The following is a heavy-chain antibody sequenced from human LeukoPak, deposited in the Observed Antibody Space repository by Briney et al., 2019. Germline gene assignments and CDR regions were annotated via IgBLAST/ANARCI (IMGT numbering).Heavy chain of an antibody. D-gene: IGHD3-22*01. CDR1: GFTFSSYA. CDR2: ISYDGSNK. Sequence: GGSLRLSCAASGFTFSSYAMHWVRQARGKGLEWVAVISYDGSNKYYADSVKGRFTISRDNSKNTLYLQMNSLRAEDTAVYYCARSPPIYYYDSSGYYYSPYYYGMDVWGQGTTVTVSS. CDR3: ARSPPIYYYDSSGYYYSPYYYGMDV. V-gene: IGHV3-30-3*01. J-gene: IGHJ6*02.